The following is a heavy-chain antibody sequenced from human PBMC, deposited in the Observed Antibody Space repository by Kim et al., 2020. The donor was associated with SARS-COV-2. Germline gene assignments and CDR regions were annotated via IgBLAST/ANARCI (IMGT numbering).Heavy chain of an antibody. CDR1: GYTFTSYG. D-gene: IGHD3-10*01. J-gene: IGHJ6*02. CDR2: ISAYNGNT. V-gene: IGHV1-18*01. CDR3: ARAYGSGKNAYYYYGMDV. Sequence: ASVKVSCKASGYTFTSYGISWVRQAPGQGLEWMGWISAYNGNTNYAQKLQGRVTMTTDTSTSTAYMELRSLRSDDTAVYYCARAYGSGKNAYYYYGMDVWGQGTTVTVSS.